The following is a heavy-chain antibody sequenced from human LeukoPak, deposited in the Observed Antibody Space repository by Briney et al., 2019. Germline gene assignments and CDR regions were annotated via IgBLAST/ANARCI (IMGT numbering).Heavy chain of an antibody. Sequence: KSSETLSLTCAVYGGSFSGYYWSWIRQPPGKGLEWIGEIYHSGSTNYNPSLKSRVTISVDTSKNQFSLKLSSVTAADTAVYYCAGEPRAGGDDYWGQGTLVTVSS. CDR2: IYHSGST. V-gene: IGHV4-34*01. D-gene: IGHD6-19*01. CDR3: AGEPRAGGDDY. CDR1: GGSFSGYY. J-gene: IGHJ4*02.